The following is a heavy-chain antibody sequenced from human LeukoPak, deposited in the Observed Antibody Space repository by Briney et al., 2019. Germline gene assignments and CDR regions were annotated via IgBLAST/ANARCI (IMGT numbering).Heavy chain of an antibody. Sequence: ASVKVSCKASGYTFTSYGISWVRQAPGQGLEWMGWISAYNGNTNYEQKFQGRVTMTTDTSTSTAYMELRSPRSDDTALYYCARAESLYGGNLAAAFDIWGQGTMVTVSS. CDR1: GYTFTSYG. CDR3: ARAESLYGGNLAAAFDI. D-gene: IGHD4-23*01. CDR2: ISAYNGNT. J-gene: IGHJ3*02. V-gene: IGHV1-18*01.